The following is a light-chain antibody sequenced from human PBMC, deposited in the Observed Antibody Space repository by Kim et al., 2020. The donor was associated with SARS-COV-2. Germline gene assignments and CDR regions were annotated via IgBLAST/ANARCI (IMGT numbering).Light chain of an antibody. CDR1: SLRRYY. CDR2: GKN. V-gene: IGLV3-19*01. CDR3: NSRDSSGNLVV. J-gene: IGLJ2*01. Sequence: ALGQTVRITCQGDSLRRYYASWYQQKPGQAPILVIYGKNNRPSGIPDRFSGSSSGKTASLTITGAQAEDEADYYCNSRDSSGNLVVFGGGTQLTVL.